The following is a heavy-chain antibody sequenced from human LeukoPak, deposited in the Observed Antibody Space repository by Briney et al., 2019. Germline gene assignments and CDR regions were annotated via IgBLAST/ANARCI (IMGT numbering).Heavy chain of an antibody. V-gene: IGHV3-30*19. CDR1: GFPFSSYG. D-gene: IGHD6-19*01. Sequence: GGSLRLSCVASGFPFSSYGMHWVRQAPGKGLEWVAVISYDGSNKYYADSVKGRFTISRDNSKNTLYLQMNSLRAEDTAVYYCARDLGSSGWNWFDPWGQGTLVTVSS. CDR2: ISYDGSNK. J-gene: IGHJ5*02. CDR3: ARDLGSSGWNWFDP.